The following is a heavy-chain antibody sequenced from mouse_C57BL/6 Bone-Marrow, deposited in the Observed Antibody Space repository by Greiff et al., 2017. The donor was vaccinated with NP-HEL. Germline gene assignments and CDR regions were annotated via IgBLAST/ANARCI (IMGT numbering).Heavy chain of an antibody. J-gene: IGHJ1*03. CDR3: ARRITTVVARGWYFDV. Sequence: QVQLQQPGAELVKPGASVKLSCKASGYTFISYWMHWVKQRPGQGLEWIGMIHPNSGSTNYNEKFKSKATLTVDKSSSTAYMQLSSLTSEDSAVYYCARRITTVVARGWYFDVWGTGTTVTVSS. D-gene: IGHD1-1*01. V-gene: IGHV1-64*01. CDR1: GYTFISYW. CDR2: IHPNSGST.